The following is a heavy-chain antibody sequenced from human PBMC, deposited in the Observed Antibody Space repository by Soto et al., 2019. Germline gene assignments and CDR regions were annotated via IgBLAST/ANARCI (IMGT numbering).Heavy chain of an antibody. Sequence: SESLSLTCTVSGGSISSSSYYWGWIRQPPGKGLEWIGSIYYSGSTYYNPSLKSRVTISVDTSKNQFSLKLSSVTAADTAVYYCATYSSSWYVVYWGQGTLVTVSS. CDR1: GGSISSSSYY. D-gene: IGHD6-13*01. CDR2: IYYSGST. V-gene: IGHV4-39*01. J-gene: IGHJ4*02. CDR3: ATYSSSWYVVY.